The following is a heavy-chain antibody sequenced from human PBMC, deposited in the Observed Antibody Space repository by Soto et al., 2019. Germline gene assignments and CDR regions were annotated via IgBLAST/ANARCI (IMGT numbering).Heavy chain of an antibody. CDR3: AKEMDYYYSPGAFDI. V-gene: IGHV4-4*07. CDR2: IYTSGCT. D-gene: IGHD3-22*01. Sequence: PSETLSLPCTVSGGSISSYYWSWIRQTAGKGLEWIGRIYTSGCTNYNPSLKSRVTMSVDTSKNLFSLKLSSVTAADTAVYYCAKEMDYYYSPGAFDIWGQVTMVAFSS. CDR1: GGSISSYY. J-gene: IGHJ3*02.